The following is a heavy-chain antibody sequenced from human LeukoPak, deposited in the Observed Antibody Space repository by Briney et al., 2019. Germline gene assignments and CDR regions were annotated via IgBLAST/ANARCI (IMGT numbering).Heavy chain of an antibody. CDR2: IYYSGST. Sequence: SETLSLTCTVSGGSISSYYWSWIRQSPGKGLEWIAYIYYSGSTNYNPSLKSRVTISVDTSKTQFSLKLTSVTAADTAVYYCARLGSISWDAFDIWGQGTMVTVSS. CDR3: ARLGSISWDAFDI. J-gene: IGHJ3*02. D-gene: IGHD6-13*01. CDR1: GGSISSYY. V-gene: IGHV4-59*08.